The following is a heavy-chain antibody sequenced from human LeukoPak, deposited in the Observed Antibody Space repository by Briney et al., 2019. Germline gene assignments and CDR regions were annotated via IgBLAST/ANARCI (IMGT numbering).Heavy chain of an antibody. Sequence: GGSLRLSCAASGFIFDSYAMHWVRQAPGKGLEWVSLISGDGRSTYYADSMKGRFSISRDNSKNSLYLQMNSLTTEDTAFYYCAKEGSGGGLDLDYWGQGTLVTVSS. D-gene: IGHD3-3*01. CDR3: AKEGSGGGLDLDY. CDR2: ISGDGRST. V-gene: IGHV3-43*02. CDR1: GFIFDSYA. J-gene: IGHJ4*02.